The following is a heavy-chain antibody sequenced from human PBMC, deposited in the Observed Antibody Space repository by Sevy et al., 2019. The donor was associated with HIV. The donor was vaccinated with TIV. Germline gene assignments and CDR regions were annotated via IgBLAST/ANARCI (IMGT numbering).Heavy chain of an antibody. CDR3: LAEPPGDWFDP. J-gene: IGHJ5*02. CDR1: GFTFSSYS. CDR2: ISSSSSTI. V-gene: IGHV3-48*01. D-gene: IGHD6-19*01. Sequence: GGSLRLSCAASGFTFSSYSMNWVRQAPGKGLEWVSYISSSSSTIYYADSVKGRFTISRDNAKNSLYLQMNSLRAEDTAVYYCLAEPPGDWFDPWGQGTLVTVSS.